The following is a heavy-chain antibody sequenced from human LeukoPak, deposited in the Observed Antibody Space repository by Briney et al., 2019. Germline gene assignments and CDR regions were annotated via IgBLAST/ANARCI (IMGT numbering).Heavy chain of an antibody. J-gene: IGHJ4*02. D-gene: IGHD2-15*01. V-gene: IGHV1-46*01. CDR3: ARDFVVVVAATPGGGTYYFDY. CDR1: GYIFTIYY. Sequence: GASVKVSCKASGYIFTIYYMHWVRQAPGQGLEWMGIINPSGGSTSYAQKFQGRVTMTRDTSTSTVYMELSSLRSEDTAVYYCARDFVVVVAATPGGGTYYFDYWGQGTLVTVSS. CDR2: INPSGGST.